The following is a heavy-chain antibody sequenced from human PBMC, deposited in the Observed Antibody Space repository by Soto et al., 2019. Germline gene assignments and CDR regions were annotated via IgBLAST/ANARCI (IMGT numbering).Heavy chain of an antibody. D-gene: IGHD3-16*01. CDR1: GFTFSSYG. J-gene: IGHJ4*02. V-gene: IGHV3-30*03. CDR2: ISYDGSNK. Sequence: GGSLRLSCAASGFTFSSYGMHWVRQAPGKGLEWVAVISYDGSNKYYADSVKGRFTISRDNSKNTLYLQMNSLRAEDTAVYYCATGVSIYVETDYWGQGTLVTVSS. CDR3: ATGVSIYVETDY.